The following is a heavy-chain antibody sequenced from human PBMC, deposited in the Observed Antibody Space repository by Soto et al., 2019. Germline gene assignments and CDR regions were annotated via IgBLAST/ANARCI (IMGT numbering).Heavy chain of an antibody. J-gene: IGHJ4*02. D-gene: IGHD3-3*01. CDR1: GFTVSNYF. CDR2: ISSNGDI. Sequence: EVQLAESGGGLVQPGESLRLSCAASGFTVSNYFMTWVRQAPGKGLEWVSVISSNGDIFYTDSVKGRFTISRDRSQNTLYLQMDSLRAEDTAVYYCARDVLGGAYDFWHGGQGTLVTVSS. V-gene: IGHV3-66*01. CDR3: ARDVLGGAYDFWH.